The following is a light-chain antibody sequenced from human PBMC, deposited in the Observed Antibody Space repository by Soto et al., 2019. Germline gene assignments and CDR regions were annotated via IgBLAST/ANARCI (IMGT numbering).Light chain of an antibody. CDR1: SSDVDIYNY. CDR2: EVS. Sequence: QSALTQPASVSGSPGQSIAISCTGSSSDVDIYNYVSWYQQHPGKVPKLIIYEVSNRPSGVSNRFSGSKSGNTASLTISGLQAEDEADYYCSSYTTSSTRVFGTGTKLTVL. J-gene: IGLJ1*01. CDR3: SSYTTSSTRV. V-gene: IGLV2-14*01.